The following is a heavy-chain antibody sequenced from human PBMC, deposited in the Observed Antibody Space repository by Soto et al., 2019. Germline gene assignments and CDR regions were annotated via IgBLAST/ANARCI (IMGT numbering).Heavy chain of an antibody. CDR3: ARHGRDGPEDTLDV. V-gene: IGHV5-51*01. D-gene: IGHD1-26*01. CDR1: GYSFASYW. CDR2: IYPADSDT. Sequence: EVQLVQSGAEVKKPGDSLKTPGKALGYSFASYWIGWFRQMPGKGLEWMGIIYPADSDTRYSPSFQGQVTISADKSITTAYLQWSSLKASDTAMYYCARHGRDGPEDTLDVWGQGTTVTVSS. J-gene: IGHJ6*02.